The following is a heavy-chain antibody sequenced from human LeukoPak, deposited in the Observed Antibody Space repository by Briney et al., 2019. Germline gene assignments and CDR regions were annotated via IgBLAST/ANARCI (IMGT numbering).Heavy chain of an antibody. CDR2: INHSGST. J-gene: IGHJ3*02. CDR3: ARGRATGATRPFDI. Sequence: PSETLSLTCAVYGGSFSGYYWSWIRQPPGKGLEWIGEINHSGSTNYNPSLKSRVTISVDTSKNQFSLKLSSVTAADTAVYYCARGRATGATRPFDIWGQGTMVTVS. D-gene: IGHD1-26*01. CDR1: GGSFSGYY. V-gene: IGHV4-34*01.